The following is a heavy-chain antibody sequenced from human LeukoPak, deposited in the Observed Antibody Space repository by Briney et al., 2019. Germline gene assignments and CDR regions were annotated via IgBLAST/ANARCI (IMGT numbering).Heavy chain of an antibody. D-gene: IGHD2-2*02. CDR1: GYTLTELS. CDR3: ATLSRAVVPAAISYNWFDP. J-gene: IGHJ5*02. V-gene: IGHV1-24*01. Sequence: GASVKVSCKVSGYTLTELSMHWVRQAPGKGLEWMGGFDPEDGETIYAQKFQGRVTMTEDTSTDTAYMELSSLRSEDTAVYYCATLSRAVVPAAISYNWFDPWGQGTLVTVSP. CDR2: FDPEDGET.